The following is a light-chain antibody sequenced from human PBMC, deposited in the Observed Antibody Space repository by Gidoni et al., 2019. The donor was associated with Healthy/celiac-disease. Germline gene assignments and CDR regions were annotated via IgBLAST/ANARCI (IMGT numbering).Light chain of an antibody. CDR2: LGS. V-gene: IGKV2-28*01. CDR3: MQARQTPIT. J-gene: IGKJ5*01. Sequence: DVVMTQSPLSLLVTPGEPASISCRSSQSLLHSNGYDYLDWYLQKPGQSPQLLIYLGSNRASGVPDRFSGSGSGTDFTLKISRVEAEDVGIYYCMQARQTPITFGQGTRLDIK. CDR1: QSLLHSNGYDY.